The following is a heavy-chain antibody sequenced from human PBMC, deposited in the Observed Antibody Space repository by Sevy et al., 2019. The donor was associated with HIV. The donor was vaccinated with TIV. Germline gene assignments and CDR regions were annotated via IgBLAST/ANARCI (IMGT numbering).Heavy chain of an antibody. D-gene: IGHD2-2*01. CDR3: AREGCSKPHDY. CDR1: GFTFSKYS. J-gene: IGHJ4*02. Sequence: GGCLRLSCVASGFTFSKYSMSWVRQTPGKGLEWVSTLSFACGRINYADSVKGRCTMSRDDSRNTFYLQMDSLRAEDTAIYYCAREGCSKPHDYWGQGTLVTVSS. CDR2: LSFACGRI. V-gene: IGHV3-23*01.